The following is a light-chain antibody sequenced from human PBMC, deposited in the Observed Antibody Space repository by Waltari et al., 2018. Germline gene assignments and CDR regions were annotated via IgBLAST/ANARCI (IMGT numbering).Light chain of an antibody. CDR2: EVT. V-gene: IGLV2-23*02. Sequence: QSALTQPASVSGSPGQSITISCTGTSSDIGSYKRVSWYQPHPCKAPKLLIYEVTKRPSGVSDRFSGSTSGNTASLTISGLQSEDEAAYYCCSYVGYSTYYVFGTETKVTVL. CDR1: SSDIGSYKR. J-gene: IGLJ1*01. CDR3: CSYVGYSTYYV.